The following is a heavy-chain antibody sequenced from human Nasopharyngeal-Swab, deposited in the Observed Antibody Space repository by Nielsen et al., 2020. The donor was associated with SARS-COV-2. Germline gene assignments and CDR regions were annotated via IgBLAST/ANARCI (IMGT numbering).Heavy chain of an antibody. V-gene: IGHV4-31*02. CDR2: ISDTGSA. CDR1: GGSISTGGYY. J-gene: IGHJ4*02. CDR3: ARGVYDSRGYYGFDY. D-gene: IGHD3-22*01. Sequence: SCTVSGGSISTGGYYWTWIRPHPGKGLEWLGYISDTGSAYYNPSLESRLLISVDKSANQFSLKLSSVTAADTAVYYCARGVYDSRGYYGFDYWGQGTLVPVSS.